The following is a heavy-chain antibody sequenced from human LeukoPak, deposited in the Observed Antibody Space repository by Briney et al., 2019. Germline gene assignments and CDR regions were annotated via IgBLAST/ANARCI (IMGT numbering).Heavy chain of an antibody. Sequence: GGSLRLSCSASGFTFSSYAMHWVRQAPGKGLEYVSAISSNGGSTYYADSVKGRFTISRDNSKNTLYLQMSSLRAEDTAVYYCARDSGDSITFPDYWGQGTLVTVSS. J-gene: IGHJ4*02. CDR3: ARDSGDSITFPDY. CDR2: ISSNGGST. D-gene: IGHD3-16*01. CDR1: GFTFSSYA. V-gene: IGHV3-64*04.